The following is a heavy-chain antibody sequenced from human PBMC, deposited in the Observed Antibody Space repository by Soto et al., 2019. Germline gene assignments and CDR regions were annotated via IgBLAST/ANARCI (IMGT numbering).Heavy chain of an antibody. V-gene: IGHV3-23*01. J-gene: IGHJ5*02. CDR1: AFTFSSYS. CDR2: SRGSGDDGTT. CDR3: ARSPPGDSKTNWFDP. Sequence: GGSVRLSCAASAFTFSSYSMSWVRHAPGKGLEWVSGSRGSGDDGTTYYADSAKGRFTISRDSSISTAYMELSRRKSDDTGIYYCARSPPGDSKTNWFDPWGQGSLVTVSS. D-gene: IGHD4-4*01.